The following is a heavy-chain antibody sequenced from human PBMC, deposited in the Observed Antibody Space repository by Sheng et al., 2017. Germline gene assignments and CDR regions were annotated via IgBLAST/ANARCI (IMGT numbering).Heavy chain of an antibody. D-gene: IGHD2-2*01. Sequence: QLQLQESGPGLVKPSETLSLTCTVSGAPSAVVVTTGAGSASPQGRDWSGLGVSIIVGAPTTTRPSRVRVTXSVDTSKNQFSLKLSSVTAADTAVYYCASRPQGVPAATDAFDIWGQGTMVTVSS. CDR1: GAPSAVVVTT. V-gene: IGHV4-39*01. CDR2: SIIVGAP. J-gene: IGHJ3*02. CDR3: ASRPQGVPAATDAFDI.